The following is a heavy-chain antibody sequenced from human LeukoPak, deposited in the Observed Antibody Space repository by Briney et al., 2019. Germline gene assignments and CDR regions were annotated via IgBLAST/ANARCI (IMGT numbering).Heavy chain of an antibody. Sequence: SETLSLTSTVAGGSISSCYWSWIRQPPGKGLEWIGYIYYSGSTNYNPSLKSRVTISVDTSKNQFSLKLSSVTAADTAVYYCARDGSAAGMDYWGQGTLVTVSS. CDR1: GGSISSCY. D-gene: IGHD6-13*01. J-gene: IGHJ4*02. CDR2: IYYSGST. CDR3: ARDGSAAGMDY. V-gene: IGHV4-59*01.